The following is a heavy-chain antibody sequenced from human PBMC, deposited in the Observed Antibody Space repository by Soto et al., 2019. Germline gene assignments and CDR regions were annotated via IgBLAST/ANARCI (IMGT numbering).Heavy chain of an antibody. Sequence: SETLSLTCTVSGGSISSSSYYWGCIRQPPWKGLEWIGSIYYSGSTYYNPSLKSRVTISVDTSKNQFSLKLSSVTAADTAVYYCARLLGALRYFDWFLFDYWGQGTLVTVSS. D-gene: IGHD3-9*01. CDR1: GGSISSSSYY. CDR3: ARLLGALRYFDWFLFDY. V-gene: IGHV4-39*01. J-gene: IGHJ4*02. CDR2: IYYSGST.